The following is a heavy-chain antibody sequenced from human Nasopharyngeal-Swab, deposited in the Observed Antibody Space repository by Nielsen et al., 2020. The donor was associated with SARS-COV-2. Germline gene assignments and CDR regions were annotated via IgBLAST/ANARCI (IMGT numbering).Heavy chain of an antibody. CDR1: GGSISSSSYY. Sequence: SETLSLTCTVSGGSISSSSYYWGWIRQPPGKGLEWIGSIYYSGSTNYNPSLKSRVTISVDTSKNQFSLKLSSVTAADTAVYYCARMSIAAAGTGSYWGQGTLVTVSS. D-gene: IGHD6-13*01. V-gene: IGHV4-39*01. J-gene: IGHJ4*02. CDR2: IYYSGST. CDR3: ARMSIAAAGTGSY.